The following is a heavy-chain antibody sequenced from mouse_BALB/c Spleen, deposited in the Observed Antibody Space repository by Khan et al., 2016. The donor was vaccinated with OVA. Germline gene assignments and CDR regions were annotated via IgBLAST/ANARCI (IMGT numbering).Heavy chain of an antibody. CDR1: GFSLTNYG. Sequence: VQLQESGPGLVAPSQSLSITCTISGFSLTNYGVHRIRQHPGRGLEWLVVILSDGSTTYNSALNSRLTITKDNTNTKVFLQMNSLQTEDTSIYTCAKQPYYHYNIMDYWGQGTSVTVSS. D-gene: IGHD2-4*01. J-gene: IGHJ4*01. CDR3: AKQPYYHYNIMDY. CDR2: ILSDGST. V-gene: IGHV2-6-1*01.